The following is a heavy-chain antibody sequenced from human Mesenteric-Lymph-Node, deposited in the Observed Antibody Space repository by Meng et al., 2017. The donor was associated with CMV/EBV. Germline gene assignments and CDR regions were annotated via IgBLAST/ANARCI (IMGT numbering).Heavy chain of an antibody. D-gene: IGHD6-6*01. CDR3: ARGGGIAARFYFDY. J-gene: IGHJ4*02. V-gene: IGHV3-30*04. CDR2: ISYDGSNK. Sequence: GESLKISCAASGFTFSSYEMNWVRQAPGKGLEWVAVISYDGSNKYYADSVKGRFTISRDNSKNTLYLQMNSLRAEDTAVYYCARGGGIAARFYFDYWGQGTLVTVSS. CDR1: GFTFSSYE.